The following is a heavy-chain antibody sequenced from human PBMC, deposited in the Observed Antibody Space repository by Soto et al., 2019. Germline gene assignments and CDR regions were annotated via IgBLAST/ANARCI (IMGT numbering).Heavy chain of an antibody. CDR3: ARLCSSTSCYLEDVDY. D-gene: IGHD2-2*01. CDR1: GYTFTGYY. Sequence: ASVKVSCKASGYTFTGYYMHWVRQAPGQGLEWMGWISAYNGNTNYAQKLQGRVTMTRDTSTSTVYMELSSLRSEDTAVYYCARLCSSTSCYLEDVDYWGQGTLVTVSS. CDR2: ISAYNGNT. J-gene: IGHJ4*02. V-gene: IGHV1-18*04.